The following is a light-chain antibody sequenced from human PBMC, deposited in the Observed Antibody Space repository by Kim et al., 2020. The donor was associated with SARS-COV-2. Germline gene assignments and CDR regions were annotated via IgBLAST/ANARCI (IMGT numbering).Light chain of an antibody. CDR2: AAS. J-gene: IGKJ2*01. CDR3: QKYDRAPYT. Sequence: ASLGDRVSITCRASQNIRIYLAWYQQKPGKVPRVLISAASALQSGVPSRFSGSGAGTDFTLTIASLQPEVVATYYCQKYDRAPYTFGQGTKIDIK. V-gene: IGKV1-27*01. CDR1: QNIRIY.